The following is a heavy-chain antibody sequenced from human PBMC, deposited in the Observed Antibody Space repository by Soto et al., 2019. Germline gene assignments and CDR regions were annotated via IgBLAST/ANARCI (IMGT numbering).Heavy chain of an antibody. CDR2: ISSSGSYI. CDR1: GFTFSSYS. CDR3: AREWGIAVAHLSDV. V-gene: IGHV3-21*01. D-gene: IGHD6-19*01. Sequence: GGSLRLSCAASGFTFSSYSMNWVRQAPGKGLEWVSSISSSGSYIYYADSVKGRFTISRDNAKNSLYLQMNSLRAEDTAVYYCAREWGIAVAHLSDVWGQGTTVTVSS. J-gene: IGHJ6*02.